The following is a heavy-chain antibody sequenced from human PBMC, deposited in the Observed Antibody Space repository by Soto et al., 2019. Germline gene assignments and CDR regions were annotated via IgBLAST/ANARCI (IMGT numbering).Heavy chain of an antibody. V-gene: IGHV3-7*01. CDR2: IKQDGSEK. CDR3: ARESIAAAGTDAFDI. Sequence: EVQLVESGGGLVQPGGSLRLSCAASGFTFSSYWMSWVRQAPGKGLEWVANIKQDGSEKYYVDSVKGRFTISGDNAKNSLYLQMNSLRAGDTAVYYCARESIAAAGTDAFDIWGQGTMVTVSS. D-gene: IGHD6-13*01. CDR1: GFTFSSYW. J-gene: IGHJ3*02.